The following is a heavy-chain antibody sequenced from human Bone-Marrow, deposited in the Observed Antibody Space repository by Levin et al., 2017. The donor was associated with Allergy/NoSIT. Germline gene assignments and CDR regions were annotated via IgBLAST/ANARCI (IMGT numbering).Heavy chain of an antibody. V-gene: IGHV4-4*02. CDR1: DGSISSSNW. J-gene: IGHJ5*02. Sequence: NASETLSLTCGVSDGSISSSNWWTWVRQPPGKGLEWIGEIYHSGSTNYNPSLKSRVTISVEKSKNQFSLQLSSVTAADTAVYYCARRNVLAPGEDWFDPWGQGTLVTVSS. CDR2: IYHSGST. CDR3: ARRNVLAPGEDWFDP. D-gene: IGHD7-27*01.